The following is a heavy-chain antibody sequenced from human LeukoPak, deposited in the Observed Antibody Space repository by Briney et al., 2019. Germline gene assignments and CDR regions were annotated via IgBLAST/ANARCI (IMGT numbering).Heavy chain of an antibody. J-gene: IGHJ4*02. CDR3: AREYGYSYGYGDY. CDR2: IYYSGST. CDR1: GGSTSSSSYY. D-gene: IGHD5-18*01. Sequence: SETLSPTCTVSGGSTSSSSYYWGWIRQPPGKGLEWIGSIYYSGSTYYNPSLKSRVTISVDTSKNQFSLKLSSVTAADTAVYYCAREYGYSYGYGDYWGQGTLVTVSS. V-gene: IGHV4-39*07.